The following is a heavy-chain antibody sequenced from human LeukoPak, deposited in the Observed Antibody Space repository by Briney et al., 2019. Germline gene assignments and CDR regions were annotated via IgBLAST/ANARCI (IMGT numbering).Heavy chain of an antibody. V-gene: IGHV3-48*01. CDR2: ISRSSSTI. CDR3: ARSSGGWYLGIDY. Sequence: GGSLRLSCAASGFTFSSYSMNWVRQAPGKGLEWVSYISRSSSTIYYADSVKGRFTISRDNAKNSLYLQMNSLRAEDTAVYYCARSSGGWYLGIDYWGQGTLVTVSS. D-gene: IGHD6-19*01. CDR1: GFTFSSYS. J-gene: IGHJ4*02.